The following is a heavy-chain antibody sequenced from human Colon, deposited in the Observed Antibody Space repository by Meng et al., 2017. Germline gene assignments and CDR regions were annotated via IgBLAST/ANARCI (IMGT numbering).Heavy chain of an antibody. CDR2: INPNSGGT. CDR3: ARAARIYSNYGMDV. J-gene: IGHJ6*02. V-gene: IGHV1-2*06. CDR1: GYTFTGYY. Sequence: ASVKVFCKASGYTFTGYYMHWVRQAPGQGLEWMGRINPNSGGTNYAQKFQGRVTMTRDTSISTAYMELSRLRSDDTAVYYCARAARIYSNYGMDVWGQGTTVTVSS. D-gene: IGHD4-11*01.